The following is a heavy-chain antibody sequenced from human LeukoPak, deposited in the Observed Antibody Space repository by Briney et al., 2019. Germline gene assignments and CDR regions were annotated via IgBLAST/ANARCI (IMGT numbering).Heavy chain of an antibody. CDR2: ISYDGSNK. CDR1: GFTFSSYA. V-gene: IGHV3-30-3*01. J-gene: IGHJ4*02. D-gene: IGHD1-26*01. CDR3: ARVASGFSGSSFDY. Sequence: GGSLRLSCAASGFTFSSYAMHWVRQAPGKGLEWVAVISYDGSNKYYADSVKGRFTISRDNSKNTLYLQMNSLRAEDTAVYYCARVASGFSGSSFDYWGQGTLVTVSS.